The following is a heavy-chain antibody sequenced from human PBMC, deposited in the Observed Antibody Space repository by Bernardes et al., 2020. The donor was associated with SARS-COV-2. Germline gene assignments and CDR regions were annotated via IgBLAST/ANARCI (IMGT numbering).Heavy chain of an antibody. CDR2: IWPTDGHT. D-gene: IGHD3-3*01. CDR3: ARDLHEFQLE. V-gene: IGHV1-46*02. CDR1: RYTFDTTY. Sequence: ASVKVSCKASRYTFDTTYIHWVRQAPGHGLEWMGLIWPTDGHTNYTQKFQGRLTMTRDTSTTTVYMEIKSLTSDDTGIYYCARDLHEFQLEWGQGTLVTVSS. J-gene: IGHJ4*02.